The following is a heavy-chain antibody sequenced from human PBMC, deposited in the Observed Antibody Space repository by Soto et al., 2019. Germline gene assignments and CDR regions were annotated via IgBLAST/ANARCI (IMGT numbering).Heavy chain of an antibody. J-gene: IGHJ6*02. CDR2: IWYDGSNK. V-gene: IGHV3-33*01. CDR1: GFTFSSYG. Sequence: GGSLRLSCAASGFTFSSYGMHWVRQAPGKGLEWVAVIWYDGSNKYYADSVKGRFTISRDNSKNTLYLQMNSLRAEDTAVYYCARDYCSGGSCLLGMDVWGQGTTVTVSS. D-gene: IGHD2-15*01. CDR3: ARDYCSGGSCLLGMDV.